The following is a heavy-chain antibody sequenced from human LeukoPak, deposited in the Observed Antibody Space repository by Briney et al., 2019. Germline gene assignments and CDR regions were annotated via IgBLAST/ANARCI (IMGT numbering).Heavy chain of an antibody. J-gene: IGHJ4*02. CDR1: GYTFTSYG. D-gene: IGHD3-3*01. CDR3: ARVLITIFGVVTPDY. V-gene: IGHV1-18*01. CDR2: ISAYNGNT. Sequence: ASVKVSCKASGYTFTSYGISWVRQAPGQGLEWMGWISAYNGNTNYAQKLQGRVTMTTDTSTSTAYMELRSLRPDDTAVYYCARVLITIFGVVTPDYWGQGTLVTVSS.